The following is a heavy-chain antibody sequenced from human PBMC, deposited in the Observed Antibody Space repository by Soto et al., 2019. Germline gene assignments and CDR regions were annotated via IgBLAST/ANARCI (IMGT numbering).Heavy chain of an antibody. D-gene: IGHD5-12*01. J-gene: IGHJ4*02. V-gene: IGHV1-69*12. CDR2: IIPIYGTA. CDR1: GGTFSTYA. CDR3: AREDKPGGYTPPGTSGFDS. Sequence: QVHLVQAGAEVKKPGSSVKVSCKASGGTFSTYAISWVRQAPGQGLEWMGGIIPIYGTANYAQKFQGRLTMTADESTSTVYMELRRLRSDDTAVYYCAREDKPGGYTPPGTSGFDSWGQGTLVTVSS.